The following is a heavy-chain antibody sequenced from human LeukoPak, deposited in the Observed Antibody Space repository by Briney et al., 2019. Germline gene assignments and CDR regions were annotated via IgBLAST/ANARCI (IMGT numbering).Heavy chain of an antibody. V-gene: IGHV1-2*02. D-gene: IGHD2-21*02. CDR2: INPNSSGT. CDR3: ARGGIICSGGDCYLNWVDP. CDR1: GYTFSGYY. Sequence: VATVKVSCKASGYTFSGYYIHWVRQAPGQGLEWMGWINPNSSGTNYAQKFQGRVTMTRDTSISTAYMDLSSLTSDDTADYYCARGGIICSGGDCYLNWVDPWGQGTLVTVSS. J-gene: IGHJ5*02.